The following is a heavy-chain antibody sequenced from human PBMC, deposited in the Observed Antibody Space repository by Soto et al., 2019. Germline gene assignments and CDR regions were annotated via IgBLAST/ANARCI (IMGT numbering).Heavy chain of an antibody. CDR2: IKQDGSEK. J-gene: IGHJ4*02. V-gene: IGHV3-7*03. Sequence: EVQLVESGGGLVQPGGSLRLSCAASGFTFSSYWMSWVRQAPGKGLEWVANIKQDGSEKYYVDSVKGRFTISRDNAKNSLYLQMNSLKAEETAVYYCEQDLGQTVDYGDDGYHYWGQGPVVTVSS. D-gene: IGHD4-17*01. CDR1: GFTFSSYW. CDR3: EQDLGQTVDYGDDGYHY.